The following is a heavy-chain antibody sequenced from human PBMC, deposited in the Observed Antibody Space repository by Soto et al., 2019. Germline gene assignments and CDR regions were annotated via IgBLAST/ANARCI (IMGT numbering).Heavy chain of an antibody. CDR3: AKGQSGWYAPFDY. V-gene: IGHV3-23*01. J-gene: IGHJ4*02. Sequence: GGSLRLSCVASRFTFRTYGMHWVRQAPGKGLEWVSTISGSGGSTYYADSVKGRFTISRDNSKNTLYLQMNSLRAEDTAVYYCAKGQSGWYAPFDYWGQGTLVTAPQ. CDR2: ISGSGGST. D-gene: IGHD6-19*01. CDR1: RFTFRTYG.